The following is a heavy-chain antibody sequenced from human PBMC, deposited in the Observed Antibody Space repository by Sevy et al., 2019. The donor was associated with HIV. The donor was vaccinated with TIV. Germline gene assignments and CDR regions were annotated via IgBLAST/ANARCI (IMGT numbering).Heavy chain of an antibody. Sequence: GGYLRLSCAASGFTFSSYWMSWVRQAPGKGLEWVANIKQDGSEKYYVDSVKGRFTISRDNAKNSLYLQMNSLRAEDTAVYYCARDGYCSSTSCYMLTRKYYYYYMDVWGKGTTVTVSS. CDR3: ARDGYCSSTSCYMLTRKYYYYYMDV. D-gene: IGHD2-2*03. CDR2: IKQDGSEK. CDR1: GFTFSSYW. V-gene: IGHV3-7*03. J-gene: IGHJ6*03.